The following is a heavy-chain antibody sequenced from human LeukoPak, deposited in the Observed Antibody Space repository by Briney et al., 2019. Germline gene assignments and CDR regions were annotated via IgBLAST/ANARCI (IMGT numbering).Heavy chain of an antibody. V-gene: IGHV3-74*01. J-gene: IGHJ4*02. Sequence: PGGSLRLSCAASGFTFSSYWMHWFRQLPGKGLVWVSRINSDGSSTNYADSVKGRFTISRDNAKNTLYLQMNSLRAEDTAVYYCAKDFGYSYGYLDYWGQGTLVTVSS. D-gene: IGHD5-18*01. CDR2: INSDGSST. CDR1: GFTFSSYW. CDR3: AKDFGYSYGYLDY.